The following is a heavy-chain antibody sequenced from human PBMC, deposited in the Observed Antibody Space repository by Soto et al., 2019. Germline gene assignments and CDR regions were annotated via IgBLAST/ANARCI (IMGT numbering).Heavy chain of an antibody. CDR1: GFTFRSYV. J-gene: IGHJ4*02. Sequence: QVQLVESGGGVVQPGTSLRLSCVGSGFTFRSYVIDWVRQAPGKGLEWVALTSYDGSNNFYGDSVKGRFTISRHNSRNTVELQIDSLTFEDTALYYSARWGTTGGLDVWGQVTLLCVSS. CDR2: TSYDGSNN. V-gene: IGHV3-33*05. CDR3: ARWGTTGGLDV. D-gene: IGHD3-16*01.